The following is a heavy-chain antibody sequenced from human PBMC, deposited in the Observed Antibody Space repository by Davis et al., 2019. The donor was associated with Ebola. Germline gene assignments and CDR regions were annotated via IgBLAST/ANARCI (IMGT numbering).Heavy chain of an antibody. CDR2: INAGNGNT. CDR1: GGTFSSYA. J-gene: IGHJ4*02. D-gene: IGHD3-10*01. Sequence: AASVKVSCKASGGTFSSYAISWVRQAPGQGLEWMGWINAGNGNTKYSQKFQGRVTMTRDTSTSTVYMELSSLRSEDTAVYYCARADKVGSSGSYPYWGQGTLVTVSS. V-gene: IGHV1-18*01. CDR3: ARADKVGSSGSYPY.